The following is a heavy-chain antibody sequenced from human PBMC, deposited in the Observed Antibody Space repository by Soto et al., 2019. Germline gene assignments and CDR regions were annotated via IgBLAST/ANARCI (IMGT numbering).Heavy chain of an antibody. CDR2: IIPILGIA. CDR1: VGTFSSYT. D-gene: IGHD2-15*01. CDR3: ARIPPAYCSGGSCYSLVPPFDP. Sequence: SVKVSWKASVGTFSSYTISWVRQAPGQGLEWMGRIIPILGIANYAQKFQGRVTITADKSTSTAYMELSSLRSEDTAVYYCARIPPAYCSGGSCYSLVPPFDPWG. V-gene: IGHV1-69*02. J-gene: IGHJ5*02.